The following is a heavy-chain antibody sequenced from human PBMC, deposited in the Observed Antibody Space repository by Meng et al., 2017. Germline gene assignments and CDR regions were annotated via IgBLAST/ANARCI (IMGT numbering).Heavy chain of an antibody. CDR1: GFTFSSYA. V-gene: IGHV3-30*01. J-gene: IGHJ3*02. Sequence: GESLKISCAASGFTFSSYAMHWVRQAPGKGLEWVAVISYDGSNKYYADSVKGRFTISRDNSKNTLYQQMNSLRAEDTAVYYCADDSGSYFQGAFDIWGQGTMVTVSS. D-gene: IGHD1-26*01. CDR3: ADDSGSYFQGAFDI. CDR2: ISYDGSNK.